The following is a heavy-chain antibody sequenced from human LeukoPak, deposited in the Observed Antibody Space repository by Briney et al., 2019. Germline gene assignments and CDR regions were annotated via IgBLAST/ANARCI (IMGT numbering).Heavy chain of an antibody. D-gene: IGHD1-26*01. CDR3: AKGKSGSYYYFDY. Sequence: GGSLRLSCAASGFTFSSYAMSWVRQAPGKGLEWVSAISGSGGSTYYADSVKGRFTISRDNSKNTLYLQMSSLRAEDTAVYYCAKGKSGSYYYFDYWGQGTLVTVSS. V-gene: IGHV3-23*01. CDR1: GFTFSSYA. CDR2: ISGSGGST. J-gene: IGHJ4*02.